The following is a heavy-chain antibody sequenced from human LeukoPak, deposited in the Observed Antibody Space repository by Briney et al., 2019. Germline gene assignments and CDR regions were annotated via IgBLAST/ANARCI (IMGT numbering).Heavy chain of an antibody. J-gene: IGHJ4*02. Sequence: PGGSLRLSCAASGFTFSSYSMNWVRQAPGKGLEWVSYISSGSSTIYYADTVKGRFTISRDNAKNSLYLQMNSLRAEDTALYYCARGATGTTFDYWGQGTLVTVSS. CDR2: ISSGSSTI. V-gene: IGHV3-48*01. D-gene: IGHD1-1*01. CDR3: ARGATGTTFDY. CDR1: GFTFSSYS.